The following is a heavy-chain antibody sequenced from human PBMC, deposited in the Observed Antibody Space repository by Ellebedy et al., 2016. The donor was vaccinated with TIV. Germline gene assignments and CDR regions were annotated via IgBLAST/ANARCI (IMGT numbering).Heavy chain of an antibody. J-gene: IGHJ4*02. Sequence: GGSLRLSXVASGFTFRNFFMSWVRQALGGGLEWISTISGDGDTTFSADSVKGRFTISRDNSRNTLYLQMDSLRAADTAVYYCYYGHYSGYWGQGTLVTVSS. CDR1: GFTFRNFF. V-gene: IGHV3-23*01. D-gene: IGHD4-17*01. CDR2: ISGDGDTT. CDR3: YYGHYSGY.